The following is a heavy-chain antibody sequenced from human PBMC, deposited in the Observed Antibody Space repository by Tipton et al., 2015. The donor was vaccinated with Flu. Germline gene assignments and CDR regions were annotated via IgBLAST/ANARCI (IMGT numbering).Heavy chain of an antibody. CDR1: GYIFSNYW. V-gene: IGHV5-51*01. D-gene: IGHD4/OR15-4a*01. CDR2: IYPGDSDT. Sequence: QLVQSGGEVKKPGESLRISCKGSGYIFSNYWLAWVRQVPGRGLEWMGIIYPGDSDTRYNAPFQGQVTISADKSTTTAYLQWSSLRASDSATYYCARRADGYDYGYRNGMDVWGQGTTVIVSS. CDR3: ARRADGYDYGYRNGMDV. J-gene: IGHJ6*02.